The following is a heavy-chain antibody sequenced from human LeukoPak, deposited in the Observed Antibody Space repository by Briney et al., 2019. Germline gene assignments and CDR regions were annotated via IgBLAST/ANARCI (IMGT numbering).Heavy chain of an antibody. J-gene: IGHJ4*02. CDR3: GRHGREYKHYFDD. D-gene: IGHD5-24*01. Sequence: KSSETLSLTCTVSGGSISSSSSYWGWIRQPPGKGLECIGTIYYSENTYYNPSLRSRVTISVDTSKNQFSLKLSSVTAADTAVYYCGRHGREYKHYFDDWGQGTLVTVSS. CDR2: IYYSENT. CDR1: GGSISSSSSY. V-gene: IGHV4-39*01.